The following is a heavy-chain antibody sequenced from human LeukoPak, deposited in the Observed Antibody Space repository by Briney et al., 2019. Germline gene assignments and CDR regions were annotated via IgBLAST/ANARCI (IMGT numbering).Heavy chain of an antibody. Sequence: GGSLRLSCAASGFTFEEYAMHWVRQAPGKGLEWVSGISWNSVSIGYADSVKGRFTISRDNAKNSLYLQMNSLRAEDTAFYYCTKDSNGWYSYFGSWGQGTLVTASS. CDR2: ISWNSVSI. D-gene: IGHD6-19*01. CDR3: TKDSNGWYSYFGS. J-gene: IGHJ4*02. V-gene: IGHV3-9*01. CDR1: GFTFEEYA.